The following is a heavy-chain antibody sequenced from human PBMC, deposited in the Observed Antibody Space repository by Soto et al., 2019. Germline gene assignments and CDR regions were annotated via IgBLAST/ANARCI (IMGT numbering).Heavy chain of an antibody. CDR2: LSRGGGST. CDR3: ARDGQYRTDGFDI. Sequence: EAQLLESGGGSVQPGGSLRLSCAASGFTFSSHGMSWIHQAPGKGLGWISGLSRGGGSTYYVDSVKGRFTISRDNAKNTLDLIMKSLRVEDTALYYCARDGQYRTDGFDIWGQGTMVTVSS. J-gene: IGHJ3*02. V-gene: IGHV3-23*01. D-gene: IGHD5-12*01. CDR1: GFTFSSHG.